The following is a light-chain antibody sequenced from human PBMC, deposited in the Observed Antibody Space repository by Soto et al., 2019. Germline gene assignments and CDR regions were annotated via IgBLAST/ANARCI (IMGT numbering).Light chain of an antibody. Sequence: IVMTQSPATRSVSPGESATLSCRASQSVYSNLAWYQQKHGQAPRLLIYGASTRATGVPARFSGSGSGTEFTLTISSLQSEDFAVYFCQQHNNWRSFGQGTKVEI. CDR2: GAS. V-gene: IGKV3-15*01. J-gene: IGKJ1*01. CDR3: QQHNNWRS. CDR1: QSVYSN.